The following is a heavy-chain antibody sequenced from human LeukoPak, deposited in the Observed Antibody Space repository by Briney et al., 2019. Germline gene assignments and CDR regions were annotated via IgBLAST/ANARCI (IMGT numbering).Heavy chain of an antibody. J-gene: IGHJ4*02. CDR1: GGSISSYY. V-gene: IGHV4-4*07. CDR3: AREFPYYYDSSGYYFDY. D-gene: IGHD3-22*01. Sequence: SETLSLTCTVSGGSISSYYWSWIRQPAGKGLEWIGRIYTSGSTNYNPSLKSRVTMSVDTSKNQFSLKLSSVTAADTAVYYCAREFPYYYDSSGYYFDYWGQGTLVTVSS. CDR2: IYTSGST.